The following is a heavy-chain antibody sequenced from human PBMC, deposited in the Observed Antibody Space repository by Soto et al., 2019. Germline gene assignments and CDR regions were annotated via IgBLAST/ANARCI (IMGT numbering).Heavy chain of an antibody. V-gene: IGHV3-48*03. CDR3: AGLGHDYIYYSGMDV. CDR2: ISSSGSTI. J-gene: IGHJ6*02. CDR1: GFTFSRYE. D-gene: IGHD4-4*01. Sequence: GGSLRLSCAASGFTFSRYEMNWVRQAPGKGLEWVSYISSSGSTIYYADSVKGRFTISRDNAKNSLYLQMNSLRAEDTAVYYCAGLGHDYIYYSGMDVRGQGPTVTGSS.